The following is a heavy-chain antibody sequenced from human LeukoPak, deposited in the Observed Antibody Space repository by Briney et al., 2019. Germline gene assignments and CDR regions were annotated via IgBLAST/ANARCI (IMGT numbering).Heavy chain of an antibody. J-gene: IGHJ4*02. D-gene: IGHD3-10*02. V-gene: IGHV1-2*02. CDR1: GYTFTGYY. CDR3: ARGYHNYVPYYFDY. Sequence: ASVRVSCKASGYTFTGYYMHWVRQAPGQGLEWMGWINPNGGGTNYAQKFQGRVTMTRDTSISTAYMELSRLRSDDTAVYYCARGYHNYVPYYFDYWGQGTLVTVSS. CDR2: INPNGGGT.